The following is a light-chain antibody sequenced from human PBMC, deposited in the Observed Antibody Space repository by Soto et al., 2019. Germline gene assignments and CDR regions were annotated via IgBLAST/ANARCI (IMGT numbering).Light chain of an antibody. J-gene: IGLJ1*01. CDR3: QSYDGSLSAYV. Sequence: SVLTQPPSVSGAPGPRVTFSCTGSSSNIGAGYDVHWYQQLPETAPKLLIYGNSNRPSGVPDRFSGSKSGTSASLAITRLQAEDEADYYSQSYDGSLSAYVCGTGTKVTVL. CDR1: SSNIGAGYD. V-gene: IGLV1-40*01. CDR2: GNS.